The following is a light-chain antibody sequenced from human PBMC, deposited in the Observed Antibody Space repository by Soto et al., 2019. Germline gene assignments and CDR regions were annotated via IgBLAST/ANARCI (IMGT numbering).Light chain of an antibody. V-gene: IGLV2-14*01. Sequence: QSALTQPASVSGSPGQSITISCTGTSSDVGGYNYVSWYQHHPGKAPKLMIYEVSNRPSGVSNRFSGSKSDNTASLTISGLQAEDEADYYCSSYRSSSPLVFGGGTKVTVL. CDR3: SSYRSSSPLV. J-gene: IGLJ2*01. CDR1: SSDVGGYNY. CDR2: EVS.